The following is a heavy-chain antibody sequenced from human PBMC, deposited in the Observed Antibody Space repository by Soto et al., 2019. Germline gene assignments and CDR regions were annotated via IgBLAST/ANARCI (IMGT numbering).Heavy chain of an antibody. D-gene: IGHD4-4*01. CDR2: IDPSDSYT. CDR3: ARLHRDNYYYYGMDV. Sequence: GESLKISCKGSGYSFTSYWISWVLQMPWKGLEWMGRIDPSDSYTNYSPSFQGHVTISADKSISTAYLQWSSLKASDTAMYYCARLHRDNYYYYGMDVWGQGTTVTVSS. J-gene: IGHJ6*02. CDR1: GYSFTSYW. V-gene: IGHV5-10-1*01.